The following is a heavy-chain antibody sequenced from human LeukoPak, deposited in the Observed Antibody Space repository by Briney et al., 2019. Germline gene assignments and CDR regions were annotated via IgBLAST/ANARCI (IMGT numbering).Heavy chain of an antibody. CDR2: IYYSGST. D-gene: IGHD3-22*01. CDR1: GGSISSGGYS. J-gene: IGHJ4*02. CDR3: AREEGDSSGYLF. Sequence: SETLSLTCAVSGGSISSGGYSWSWLRQPPGKGLEWIGYIYYSGSTYYNPSLKRRVTISVDTSKNQFSLKLSSVTAADTAVYYCAREEGDSSGYLFWGQGTLVTVSS. V-gene: IGHV4-30-4*07.